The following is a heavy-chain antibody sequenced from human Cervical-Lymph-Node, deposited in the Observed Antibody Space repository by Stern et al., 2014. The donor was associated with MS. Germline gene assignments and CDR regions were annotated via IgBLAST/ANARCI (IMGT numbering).Heavy chain of an antibody. V-gene: IGHV1-69*01. CDR3: ARDRRHYDTTGGYYFDS. J-gene: IGHJ4*02. Sequence: VQLVQSGAEVKKPGSSVKVSCTASGGSFSYYAINWVRQAPGQGPEWMGGIIPIVGTANYAQKFQGRVTITADESTSTAYMSSLRSEDTAVYYCARDRRHYDTTGGYYFDSWGQGTLVTVSS. D-gene: IGHD3-22*01. CDR1: GGSFSYYA. CDR2: IIPIVGTA.